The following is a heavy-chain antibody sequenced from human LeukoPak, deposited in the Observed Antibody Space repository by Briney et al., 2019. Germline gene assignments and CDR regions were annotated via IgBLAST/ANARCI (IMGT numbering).Heavy chain of an antibody. J-gene: IGHJ6*02. D-gene: IGHD2-2*01. CDR3: AKGHGYCSSTSCYYYYGMDV. V-gene: IGHV3-9*01. CDR2: ISWNSGSI. CDR1: GFTFDDYA. Sequence: GGSLRLSCAASGFTFDDYAMHWVRQAPGKGLEWVSGISWNSGSIGYADSVKGRFTISRDNAKNSLYLQMNSLRAEDTALYYCAKGHGYCSSTSCYYYYGMDVWGQGTTVTVSS.